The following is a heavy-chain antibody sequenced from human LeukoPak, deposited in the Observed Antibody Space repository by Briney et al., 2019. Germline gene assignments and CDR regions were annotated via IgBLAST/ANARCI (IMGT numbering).Heavy chain of an antibody. D-gene: IGHD6-13*01. CDR3: ASGDLAAQHRYYYYYMDV. CDR2: IIPIFGSA. J-gene: IGHJ6*03. CDR1: GGTFSSYA. Sequence: SVKVSCKASGGTFSSYAISWVRQAPGQRLESMGGIIPIFGSANYAQKFQGRVTITTDESTSTAYMELSSLRSEDTAVYYCASGDLAAQHRYYYYYMDVWGKGTTVTVSS. V-gene: IGHV1-69*05.